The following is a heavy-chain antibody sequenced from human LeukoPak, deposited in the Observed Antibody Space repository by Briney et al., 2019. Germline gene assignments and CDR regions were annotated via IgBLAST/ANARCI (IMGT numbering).Heavy chain of an antibody. CDR2: ISGSGGST. D-gene: IGHD6-13*01. CDR1: GFTFSSYA. V-gene: IGHV3-23*01. J-gene: IGHJ4*02. Sequence: GGSLRLSCAGSGFTFSSYAMNWVRQAPGKGLEWVSGISGSGGSTYYADSVKGRFTISRDNSKNTLYLQMNSLRAEDTAVYYCAKESSSSWYYFDYWGQGTLVTVSS. CDR3: AKESSSSWYYFDY.